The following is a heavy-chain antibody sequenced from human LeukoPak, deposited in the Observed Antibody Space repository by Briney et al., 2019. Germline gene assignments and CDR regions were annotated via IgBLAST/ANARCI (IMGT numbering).Heavy chain of an antibody. D-gene: IGHD5-18*01. V-gene: IGHV4-34*01. Sequence: PSETLSLTCAVYGGSFSGYYWSWIRQPPGKGLEWIGEINHSGSTNYNPSLKSRVTISVDTSKNQFSLKLSSVTAADTAVYYCARVRGYSYGDLFVEDAFDIWGQGTMVTVSS. CDR2: INHSGST. J-gene: IGHJ3*02. CDR3: ARVRGYSYGDLFVEDAFDI. CDR1: GGSFSGYY.